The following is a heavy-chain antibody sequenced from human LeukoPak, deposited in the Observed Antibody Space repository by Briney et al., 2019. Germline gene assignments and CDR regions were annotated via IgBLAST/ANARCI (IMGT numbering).Heavy chain of an antibody. CDR3: ARNDPWAY. CDR2: ISSSGYTI. J-gene: IGHJ4*02. CDR1: GFTFTNYE. Sequence: GGSLRLSCAAAGFTFTNYEMNWVRQAPGKGLEWVSYISSSGYTIYYADSVKGRFTISRDNAKNSLYLQMNSLRAEDTAVYYCARNDPWAYWGQGSLVTVSS. D-gene: IGHD3-16*01. V-gene: IGHV3-48*03.